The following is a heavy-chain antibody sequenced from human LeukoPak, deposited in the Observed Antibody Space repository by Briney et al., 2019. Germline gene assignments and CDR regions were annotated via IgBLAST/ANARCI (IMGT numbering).Heavy chain of an antibody. V-gene: IGHV4-59*01. Sequence: PSETLSLTCTVSGGSLSTYYWSWIRQPPGKGLEWIGYVFFSGGTKYNPSLKSRLTMSADTSRNQFSMNLSSVNAADTAVYFCARELRSGVPFGYWGQGKLVIVSP. CDR3: ARELRSGVPFGY. CDR2: VFFSGGT. D-gene: IGHD2-2*03. J-gene: IGHJ4*02. CDR1: GGSLSTYY.